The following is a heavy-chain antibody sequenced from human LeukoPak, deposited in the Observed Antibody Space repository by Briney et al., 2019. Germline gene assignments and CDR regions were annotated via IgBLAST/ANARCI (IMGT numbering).Heavy chain of an antibody. CDR3: ARLSYDYVWGSYPTLDY. CDR1: GGSISSYY. Sequence: SETLSLTCTVSGGSISSYYWSWIRQPPGKGLEWIGYIYYSGSTNYNPSLKSRVTISVDTSKNQFSLKLSSVTAADTAVYYCARLSYDYVWGSYPTLDYWGQGTLVTVSS. V-gene: IGHV4-59*08. J-gene: IGHJ4*02. CDR2: IYYSGST. D-gene: IGHD3-16*02.